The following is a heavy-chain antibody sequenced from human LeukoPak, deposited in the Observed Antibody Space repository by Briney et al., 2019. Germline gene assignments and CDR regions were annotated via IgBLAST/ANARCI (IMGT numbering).Heavy chain of an antibody. V-gene: IGHV3-30*02. CDR3: AKDLREGHYDNSGTFDY. J-gene: IGHJ4*02. CDR1: GFTFSSYG. D-gene: IGHD3-22*01. CDR2: IRYDGSDK. Sequence: GGSLRLSCAASGFTFSSYGMHWVRQAPGKGLAWVSFIRYDGSDKYYADSVKGRFTFSRENSKNTLYLQMNGLRAEDTAVYYCAKDLREGHYDNSGTFDYWGQGTLVTVSS.